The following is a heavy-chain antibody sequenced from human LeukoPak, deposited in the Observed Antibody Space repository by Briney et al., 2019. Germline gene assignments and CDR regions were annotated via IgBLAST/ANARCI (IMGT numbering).Heavy chain of an antibody. Sequence: SVKVSCKASGGTFSSYAISWVRQAPGQGLEWMGRIIPILGIANYAQKFQGRVTITADKSTSTAYMELSSPRSEDTAVYYCARGQADYYDSSGYAAFDIWGQGTMVTVSS. J-gene: IGHJ3*02. CDR1: GGTFSSYA. D-gene: IGHD3-22*01. CDR3: ARGQADYYDSSGYAAFDI. V-gene: IGHV1-69*04. CDR2: IIPILGIA.